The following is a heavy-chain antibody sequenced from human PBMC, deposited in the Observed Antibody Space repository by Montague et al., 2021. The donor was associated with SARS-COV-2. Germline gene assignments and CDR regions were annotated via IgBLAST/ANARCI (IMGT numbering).Heavy chain of an antibody. D-gene: IGHD3-22*01. CDR3: ARLKRYFDSSGSPSAFDF. CDR2: TNYTGNT. V-gene: IGHV4-39*02. CDR1: GGSITNNIDY. Sequence: SETLSLTCTVSGGSITNNIDYWAWIRQPPGKGLEWIGSTNYTGNTYYNPSLKSRVTISVVTSKNHFTLKLSSVTAAETAVYYCARLKRYFDSSGSPSAFDFWGQGTKVTVSS. J-gene: IGHJ3*01.